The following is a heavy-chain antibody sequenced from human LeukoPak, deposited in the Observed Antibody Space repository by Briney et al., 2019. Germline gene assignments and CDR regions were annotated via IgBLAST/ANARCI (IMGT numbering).Heavy chain of an antibody. CDR1: GFTFSSYS. CDR3: AGAPLVTAIPIV. Sequence: PGGSLRLSCAASGFTFSSYSMNWVRQAPGKGLEWVSSISSSSSYIYYADSVKGRFTISRDNSKNTLYLQMNSLRAEDTAVYYCAGAPLVTAIPIVWGQGTTVTVSS. V-gene: IGHV3-21*04. D-gene: IGHD2-21*02. CDR2: ISSSSSYI. J-gene: IGHJ6*02.